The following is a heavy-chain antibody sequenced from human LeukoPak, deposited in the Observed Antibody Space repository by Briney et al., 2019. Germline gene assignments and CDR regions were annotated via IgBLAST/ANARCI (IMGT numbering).Heavy chain of an antibody. CDR3: AKGNSGYDNFDY. J-gene: IGHJ4*02. CDR2: ISGSGGST. Sequence: SGGSLRLSCAASGFTFSSYAMSWVRQAPGKGLEWVSAISGSGGSTYYADSVKGRFTISRDNSKNTLYLQMNSLRAEDTAVYYCAKGNSGYDNFDYWGQGTLATVSS. D-gene: IGHD5-12*01. CDR1: GFTFSSYA. V-gene: IGHV3-23*01.